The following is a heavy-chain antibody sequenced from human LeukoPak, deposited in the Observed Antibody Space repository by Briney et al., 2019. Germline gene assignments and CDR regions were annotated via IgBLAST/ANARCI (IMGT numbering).Heavy chain of an antibody. CDR1: GYTFTSYG. CDR3: ARDLAGCDSSGYASDY. J-gene: IGHJ4*02. D-gene: IGHD3-22*01. CDR2: ISAYNGNT. Sequence: ASVKVSCKASGYTFTSYGISWVRQAPGQGLEWMGWISAYNGNTNYAQKLQGRVTMTTDTSTSTAYMELRSLRSDDTAVYYCARDLAGCDSSGYASDYWGQGTLVTVSS. V-gene: IGHV1-18*01.